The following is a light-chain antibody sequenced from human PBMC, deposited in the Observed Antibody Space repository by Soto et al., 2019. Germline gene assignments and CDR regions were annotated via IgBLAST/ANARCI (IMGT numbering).Light chain of an antibody. CDR1: QDISNY. Sequence: DIQMTQSPSSLSASVGDRVTITCRASQDISNYLNWYQHRLGRAPKLLIYDATRLQGGVSSRFSGSGSVTDFTLTISSLQPEDFATYYCQQSYVTPRTFGPGTRVDIK. CDR3: QQSYVTPRT. J-gene: IGKJ1*01. CDR2: DAT. V-gene: IGKV1-39*01.